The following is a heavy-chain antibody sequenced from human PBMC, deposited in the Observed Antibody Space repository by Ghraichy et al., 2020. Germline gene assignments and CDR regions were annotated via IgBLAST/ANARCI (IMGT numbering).Heavy chain of an antibody. Sequence: SETLSLTCAVYGGSFSGYYWSWIRQPPGKGLEWIGEINHSGSTNYNPSLKSRVTISVDTSKNQFSLKLSSVTAADTAVYYCARRGAAAHFDYWGQGTLVTVSS. CDR2: INHSGST. CDR1: GGSFSGYY. V-gene: IGHV4-34*01. CDR3: ARRGAAAHFDY. D-gene: IGHD6-13*01. J-gene: IGHJ4*02.